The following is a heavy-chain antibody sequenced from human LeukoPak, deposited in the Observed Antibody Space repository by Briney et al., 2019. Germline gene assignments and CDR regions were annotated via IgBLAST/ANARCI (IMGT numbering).Heavy chain of an antibody. CDR2: ISYDGSNK. CDR1: GFTFSSYG. Sequence: GRSLRLSCAASGFTFSSYGMHWVRQAPGKGLEWVAVISYDGSNKYYADSVKGRFTISRDNSKNTLHLQMNTLRAEDTAVYYCGSRIATAGSVDYWGQGTQVTVSS. CDR3: GSRIATAGSVDY. D-gene: IGHD6-13*01. J-gene: IGHJ4*02. V-gene: IGHV3-30*03.